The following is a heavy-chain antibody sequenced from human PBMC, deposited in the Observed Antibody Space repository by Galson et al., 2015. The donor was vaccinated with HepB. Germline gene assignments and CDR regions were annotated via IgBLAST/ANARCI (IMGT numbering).Heavy chain of an antibody. CDR1: GFTFSTYG. V-gene: IGHV3-30*18. CDR2: ISYDGTNK. D-gene: IGHD5-18*01. CDR3: AKGQASKSWIQLWLSTGFDY. Sequence: SLRLSCAASGFTFSTYGMHWVRQAPGKGLEWVALISYDGTNKYYTDSVKGRFTISRDNSKNTLYLQMNSLRAEDTAVYYCAKGQASKSWIQLWLSTGFDYWGQGTLVTVSS. J-gene: IGHJ4*02.